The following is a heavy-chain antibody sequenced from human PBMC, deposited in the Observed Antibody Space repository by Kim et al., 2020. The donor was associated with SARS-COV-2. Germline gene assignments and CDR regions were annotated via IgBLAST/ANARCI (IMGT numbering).Heavy chain of an antibody. J-gene: IGHJ4*02. V-gene: IGHV3-64D*09. CDR1: GFTFSSYA. Sequence: GGSLRLSCSASGFTFSSYAMHWVRQAPGKGLEYVSAISSNGGSTYYADSVKGRFTISRDNSKNTLYLQMSSLRAEDTAVYYCVKGKVTMIVVVIDYWGQGTLVTVSS. CDR2: ISSNGGST. D-gene: IGHD3-22*01. CDR3: VKGKVTMIVVVIDY.